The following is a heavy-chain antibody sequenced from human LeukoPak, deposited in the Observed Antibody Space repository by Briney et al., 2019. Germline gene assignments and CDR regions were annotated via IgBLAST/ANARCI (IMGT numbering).Heavy chain of an antibody. V-gene: IGHV3-23*01. CDR3: AKETYYYDSSGYYYYFDS. J-gene: IGHJ4*02. CDR1: GFTFSTYA. Sequence: PGGSLRLSCAASGFTFSTYAISWVRQAPGKGLEWVSAISDSGGNTYYADSVKGRFTIFRDNSKNTLFLQMNSLRAGDTAVYYCAKETYYYDSSGYYYYFDSWGQGTLVTVSS. D-gene: IGHD3-22*01. CDR2: ISDSGGNT.